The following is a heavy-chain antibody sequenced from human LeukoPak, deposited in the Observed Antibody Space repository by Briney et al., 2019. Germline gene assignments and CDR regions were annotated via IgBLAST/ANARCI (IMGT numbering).Heavy chain of an antibody. CDR3: ARGVVAYELSPTDAFDI. D-gene: IGHD2-15*01. Sequence: GASVKVSCKASGYTFTSYGISWVRQAPGQGLEWMGWISAYNGNTNYAQKLQGRVTMTTDTSTSTAYMELRSLRSDDTAVYYCARGVVAYELSPTDAFDIWGQGTMVTVSS. CDR2: ISAYNGNT. V-gene: IGHV1-18*01. J-gene: IGHJ3*02. CDR1: GYTFTSYG.